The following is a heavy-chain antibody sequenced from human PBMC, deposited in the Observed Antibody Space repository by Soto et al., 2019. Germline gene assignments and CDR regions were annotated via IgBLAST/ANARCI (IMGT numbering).Heavy chain of an antibody. Sequence: GGSLRLSCVASGFIFSTYSMNWVRQAPGKGLEWVSYIDRGGSAIYYADSVKGRFSISRDNAKSSLFLQMNSLRDEDTAVYYCTREVSGSPSGLWGQGTLVTVSS. CDR3: TREVSGSPSGL. D-gene: IGHD1-26*01. J-gene: IGHJ4*02. CDR1: GFIFSTYS. V-gene: IGHV3-48*02. CDR2: IDRGGSAI.